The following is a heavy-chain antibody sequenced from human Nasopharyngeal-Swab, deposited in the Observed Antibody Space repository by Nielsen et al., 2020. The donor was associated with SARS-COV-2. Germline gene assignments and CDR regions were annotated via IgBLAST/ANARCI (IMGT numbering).Heavy chain of an antibody. J-gene: IGHJ4*02. D-gene: IGHD1-26*01. CDR1: GFTFSYYY. CDR2: ISSSGSTI. V-gene: IGHV3-11*01. Sequence: LSLICSASGFTFSYYYMSWIRPAPGKGLEWVSYISSSGSTIYYAGSVKGRFTISRDNAKNSLYLQMNSLRAEDTAVYYCARVGGSYLTDYWGQGTLVTVSS. CDR3: ARVGGSYLTDY.